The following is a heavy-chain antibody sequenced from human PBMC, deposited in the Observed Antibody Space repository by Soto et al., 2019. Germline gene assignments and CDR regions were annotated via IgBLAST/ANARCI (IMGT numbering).Heavy chain of an antibody. CDR1: GFTFSSYA. CDR3: AKSPSVVLVPSTLGGNNWFDP. CDR2: ISGSGGST. J-gene: IGHJ5*02. V-gene: IGHV3-23*01. D-gene: IGHD2-15*01. Sequence: PGGSLRLSCAASGFTFSSYAMRWVRQAPVKGLEWVSAISGSGGSTYYADSVKGRFTISRDNSKNTLYLQMNSLRAEDTAVYFCAKSPSVVLVPSTLGGNNWFDPWGQGTLVTVSS.